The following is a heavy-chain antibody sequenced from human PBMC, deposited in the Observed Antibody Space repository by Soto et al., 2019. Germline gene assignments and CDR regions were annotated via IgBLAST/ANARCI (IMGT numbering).Heavy chain of an antibody. Sequence: EVQLVETGGGLVQPGGSLKLSCAASGFIVSNTYMSWVRQAPGKGPEWLSIIYSGGTTYYAASVKGRFTISRDNSKNTVFLQMHSLRAEDTAVYYCVRGLSSGWNNYDDWGLGTLVTVSS. CDR2: IYSGGTT. J-gene: IGHJ4*02. CDR1: GFIVSNTY. V-gene: IGHV3-53*02. D-gene: IGHD6-19*01. CDR3: VRGLSSGWNNYDD.